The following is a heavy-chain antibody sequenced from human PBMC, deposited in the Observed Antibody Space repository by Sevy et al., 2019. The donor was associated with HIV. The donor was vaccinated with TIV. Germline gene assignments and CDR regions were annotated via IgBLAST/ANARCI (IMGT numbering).Heavy chain of an antibody. Sequence: GGSLRLSCAASGFTFSSYSMNWVRQAPGKGLEWVSYISSSSSTIYYADSVKGRFTISRDNAKNSLYLQMNSLRDEDTAVYYCAGPLKASYYDSSGYYYLKQKYYFDYWGQGTLVTVSS. CDR3: AGPLKASYYDSSGYYYLKQKYYFDY. CDR1: GFTFSSYS. CDR2: ISSSSSTI. J-gene: IGHJ4*02. D-gene: IGHD3-22*01. V-gene: IGHV3-48*02.